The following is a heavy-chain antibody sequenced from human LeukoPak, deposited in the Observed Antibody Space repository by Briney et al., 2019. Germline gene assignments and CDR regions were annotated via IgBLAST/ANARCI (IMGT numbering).Heavy chain of an antibody. CDR2: IYASGSS. CDR1: GGSISSSY. Sequence: TSETLSLTCNVSGGSISSSYWSWIRQPAGKGLEWIGRIYASGSSNYNPSLKSRVTMSVDTSKNQFSLKLSSVTAADTAVYYCARAKRYYYGSGSVPQPDYWGQGTLVTVSS. V-gene: IGHV4-4*07. CDR3: ARAKRYYYGSGSVPQPDY. D-gene: IGHD3-10*01. J-gene: IGHJ4*02.